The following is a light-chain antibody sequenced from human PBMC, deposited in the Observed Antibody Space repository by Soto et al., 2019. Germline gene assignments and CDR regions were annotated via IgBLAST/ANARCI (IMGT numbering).Light chain of an antibody. CDR2: EVN. Sequence: QSVLTQPASVSGSPGQSITISCSGTSNDVGGYDYVSWYQQHPGKAPKLVIYEVNNRPSGVSNRFSGSKSGSTASLTIAGLQAEDESDYYCSSYTSISTYVFGTGTKLTVL. J-gene: IGLJ1*01. V-gene: IGLV2-14*01. CDR3: SSYTSISTYV. CDR1: SNDVGGYDY.